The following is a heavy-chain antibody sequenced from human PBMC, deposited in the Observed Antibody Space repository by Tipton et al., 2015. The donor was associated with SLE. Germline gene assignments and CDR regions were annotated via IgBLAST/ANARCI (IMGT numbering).Heavy chain of an antibody. Sequence: TLSLTCAVYGGSFSGYYWSWIRQPPGRGLEWIGEINHSGTTHYSPSLRSRVSMSVDTSKNQFSLKLSSVTAADTAVYYCARVPLICYYYMDVWGKGTTVTVSS. D-gene: IGHD2-8*01. J-gene: IGHJ6*03. V-gene: IGHV4-34*01. CDR2: INHSGTT. CDR1: GGSFSGYY. CDR3: ARVPLICYYYMDV.